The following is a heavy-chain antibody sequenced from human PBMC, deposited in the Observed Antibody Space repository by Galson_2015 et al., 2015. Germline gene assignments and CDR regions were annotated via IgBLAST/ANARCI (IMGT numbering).Heavy chain of an antibody. D-gene: IGHD3-22*01. CDR2: ISYDGGNK. Sequence: SLRLSCAASGFTFTSYGMHWVRQAPGKGLEWVAVISYDGGNKYYADSVKGRFTISRDNSKNTLYLQMNSLRAEDTAVYYCARAPYYYDSSDDGEFDYWGQGTLVTVSS. CDR3: ARAPYYYDSSDDGEFDY. V-gene: IGHV3-30*03. J-gene: IGHJ4*02. CDR1: GFTFTSYG.